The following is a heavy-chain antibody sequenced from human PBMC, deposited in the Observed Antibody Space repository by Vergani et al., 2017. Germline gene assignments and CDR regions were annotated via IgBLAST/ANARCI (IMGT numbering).Heavy chain of an antibody. CDR3: ARDFGTYSSSGINWFDP. CDR1: GGSISSYY. J-gene: IGHJ5*02. CDR2: IYYSGNT. D-gene: IGHD6-6*01. V-gene: IGHV4-59*01. Sequence: QVQLQESGPGLVKPSETLSLTCTVSGGSISSYYWSWIRQPPGKGLEWIGYIYYSGNTNYNPSLKSRVTISVDTSKNQFSLKLSSVTAADTAVYYCARDFGTYSSSGINWFDPWGQGTLVTVSS.